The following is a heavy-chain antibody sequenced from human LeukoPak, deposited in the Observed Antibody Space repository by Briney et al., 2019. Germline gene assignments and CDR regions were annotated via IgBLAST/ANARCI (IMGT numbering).Heavy chain of an antibody. CDR2: IVPILGIA. CDR3: ASDTYYDFWSDSYYFDY. Sequence: SVKVSCKASGGTFSSYAISWVRQAPGQGLEWMGRIVPILGIANYAQKLQGRVTITADKSTSTDYMELSSLRSEDTAVYYCASDTYYDFWSDSYYFDYWGQGTLVTVSS. D-gene: IGHD3-3*01. CDR1: GGTFSSYA. J-gene: IGHJ4*02. V-gene: IGHV1-69*04.